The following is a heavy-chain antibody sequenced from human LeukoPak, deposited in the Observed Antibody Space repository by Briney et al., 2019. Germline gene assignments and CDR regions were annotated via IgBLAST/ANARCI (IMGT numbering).Heavy chain of an antibody. Sequence: GGSLRLSCAASGFTFSSYEMNWVRQAPGKGLEWVSYISSSGSTISYADSVKGRFTISRDNAKNSLYLQMNSLRAEDTAVYYCARQRPARITMVRGVAYYYYYGMDVWGKGTTVTVSS. CDR3: ARQRPARITMVRGVAYYYYYGMDV. V-gene: IGHV3-48*03. J-gene: IGHJ6*04. D-gene: IGHD3-10*01. CDR1: GFTFSSYE. CDR2: ISSSGSTI.